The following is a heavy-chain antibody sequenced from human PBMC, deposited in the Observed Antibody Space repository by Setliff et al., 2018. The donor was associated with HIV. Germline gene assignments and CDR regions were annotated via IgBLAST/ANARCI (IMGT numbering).Heavy chain of an antibody. Sequence: SETLSLTCTVSGDSISGSYWCWIRQPPGKGLEWIGYIYASGSANHNPSLKSRVSISVDTSNNQLSLKLSSVTATDTAVYYCARLDLTTAGQIGYFHHWGQGTQVTVSS. D-gene: IGHD3-3*01. CDR1: GDSISGSY. CDR3: ARLDLTTAGQIGYFHH. CDR2: IYASGSA. V-gene: IGHV4-4*09. J-gene: IGHJ1*01.